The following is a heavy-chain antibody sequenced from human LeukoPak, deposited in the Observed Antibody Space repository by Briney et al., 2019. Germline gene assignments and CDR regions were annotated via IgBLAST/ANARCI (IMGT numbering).Heavy chain of an antibody. V-gene: IGHV3-23*01. J-gene: IGHJ4*02. CDR3: AKEPGYSSATGKDVLDDY. Sequence: GGSLRLSCAASRFTFSSYAMSWVRQAPGKGLEWVSAISGSGGSTYYADSVKGRFTISRDNSKNTLYLQMNSLRAEDTAVYYCAKEPGYSSATGKDVLDDYWGQGTLVTVSS. CDR1: RFTFSSYA. CDR2: ISGSGGST. D-gene: IGHD6-19*01.